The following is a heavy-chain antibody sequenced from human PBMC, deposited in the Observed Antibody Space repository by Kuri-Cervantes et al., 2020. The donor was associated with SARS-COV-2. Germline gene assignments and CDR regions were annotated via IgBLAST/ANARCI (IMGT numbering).Heavy chain of an antibody. Sequence: GGSLRLSCAASGFNFSRTDMHWVRQAPEKGLEWVAVISHDGKNKKCIASGKGRFTISRDNSKNTVDLHMNNLRADDTGVYYCARAQSPAAAIDYWGQGTLVTVSS. CDR1: GFNFSRTD. J-gene: IGHJ4*02. D-gene: IGHD6-13*01. CDR3: ARAQSPAAAIDY. CDR2: ISHDGKNK. V-gene: IGHV3-30*03.